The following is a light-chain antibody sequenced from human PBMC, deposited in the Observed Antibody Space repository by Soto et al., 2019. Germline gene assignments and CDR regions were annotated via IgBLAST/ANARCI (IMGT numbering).Light chain of an antibody. CDR2: DAS. Sequence: EIVLTQSPATLSLSPGERAILSCRASQSVGTYLAWYQQKPGQAPRLLLYDASNRATGIPARFGGSGSGTDFTLTITSLEPEDFAVYYCQQRSNWPGTFGPGTKVDIK. CDR1: QSVGTY. J-gene: IGKJ3*01. CDR3: QQRSNWPGT. V-gene: IGKV3-11*01.